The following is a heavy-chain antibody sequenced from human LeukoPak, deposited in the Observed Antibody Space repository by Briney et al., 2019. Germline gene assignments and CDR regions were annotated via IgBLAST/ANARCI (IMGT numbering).Heavy chain of an antibody. D-gene: IGHD1-26*01. CDR2: INPSGGST. CDR3: ARALVGAPRPNDAFDL. J-gene: IGHJ3*01. V-gene: IGHV1-46*01. Sequence: ASVKVSCKASGYTFTRHYMHWVRQAPGQGLEWMGIINPSGGSTSYAQGFQGRVTMTRDTSTSTVYMELSSLRSEDTVVYYCARALVGAPRPNDAFDLWGQGTMVTVSS. CDR1: GYTFTRHY.